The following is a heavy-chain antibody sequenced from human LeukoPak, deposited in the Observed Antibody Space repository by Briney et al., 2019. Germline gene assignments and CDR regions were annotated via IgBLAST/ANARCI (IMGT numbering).Heavy chain of an antibody. D-gene: IGHD2-2*01. CDR3: ARRQVVPAAMPGYYYYGMDV. CDR2: IIPIFGTA. Sequence: ASVKVSCRASGGTFSSYAISWVRQAPGQGLEWMGGIIPIFGTANYAQKFQGRVTITADKSTSTAYMELSRLRSEDTAVYYCARRQVVPAAMPGYYYYGMDVWGKGTTVTVSS. V-gene: IGHV1-69*06. CDR1: GGTFSSYA. J-gene: IGHJ6*04.